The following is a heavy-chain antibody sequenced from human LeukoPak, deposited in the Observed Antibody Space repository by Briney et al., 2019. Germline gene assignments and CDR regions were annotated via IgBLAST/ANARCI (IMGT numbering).Heavy chain of an antibody. CDR2: MNPNSGNT. D-gene: IGHD1-26*01. J-gene: IGHJ4*02. Sequence: ASVKVSCKASGYTFTSYEINWVRQAAGQGLEWMGRMNPNSGNTGYAQKFQGRVTITRNSSISTAYMELSSLRSEDTAVYYCARVDRTVGATTLFYYFDYWGQGTLVTVSS. CDR1: GYTFTSYE. V-gene: IGHV1-8*03. CDR3: ARVDRTVGATTLFYYFDY.